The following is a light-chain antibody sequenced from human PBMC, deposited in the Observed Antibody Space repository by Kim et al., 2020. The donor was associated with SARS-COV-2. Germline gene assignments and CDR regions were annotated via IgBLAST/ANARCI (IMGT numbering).Light chain of an antibody. CDR2: TAF. J-gene: IGKJ1*01. CDR3: QQHNSYPWT. V-gene: IGKV1-17*03. CDR1: QGISNY. Sequence: DIQMTQSPSAMSASVGDRVTRTCRASQGISNYLVGFQQKPGKGPKRLIYTAFNLQSGVPSRFGGSGFGTEFTLTVSLQPEDFATCYCQQHNSYPWTFGQWTKVDI.